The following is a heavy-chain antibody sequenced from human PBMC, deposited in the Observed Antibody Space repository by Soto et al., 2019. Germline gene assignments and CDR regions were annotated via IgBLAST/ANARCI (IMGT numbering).Heavy chain of an antibody. CDR2: INAGNGNT. CDR3: ARSTYYYDSSGYYYFDYYGMDV. J-gene: IGHJ6*02. Sequence: ASVKVSCKASGYTFTSYAMHWVRQAPGQRLGWMGWINAGNGNTKYSQKFQGRVTITRDTSASTAYMELSSLRSEDTAVYYCARSTYYYDSSGYYYFDYYGMDVWGQGTTVTVS. V-gene: IGHV1-3*01. CDR1: GYTFTSYA. D-gene: IGHD3-22*01.